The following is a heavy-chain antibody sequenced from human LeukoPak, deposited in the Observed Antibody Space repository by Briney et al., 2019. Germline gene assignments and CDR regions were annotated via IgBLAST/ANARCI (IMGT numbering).Heavy chain of an antibody. Sequence: SVKVSCKASGGTFSSYTISWVRQAPRLGLEWMGRIIPILGIANYAQKFQGRVTITADKSTSTAYMELSSLRSEDTAVYYCASSPNQDGDSSYFDYWGQGTLVTVSS. CDR3: ASSPNQDGDSSYFDY. D-gene: IGHD5-24*01. V-gene: IGHV1-69*02. CDR2: IIPILGIA. CDR1: GGTFSSYT. J-gene: IGHJ4*02.